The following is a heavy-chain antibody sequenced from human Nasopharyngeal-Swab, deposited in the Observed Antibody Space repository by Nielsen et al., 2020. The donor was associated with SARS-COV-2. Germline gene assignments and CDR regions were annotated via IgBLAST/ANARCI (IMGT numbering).Heavy chain of an antibody. CDR2: INHSGST. J-gene: IGHJ4*02. V-gene: IGHV4-34*01. CDR3: ARGARMVTIFGVVIRGTFDY. D-gene: IGHD3-3*01. Sequence: SETLSLPCAVYGGSFSGYYWSWIRQPPGKGLEWIGEINHSGSTHYNPSLKSRVTISVDTSKNQFSLKLSSVTAADTAVYYCARGARMVTIFGVVIRGTFDYWGQGTLVTVSS. CDR1: GGSFSGYY.